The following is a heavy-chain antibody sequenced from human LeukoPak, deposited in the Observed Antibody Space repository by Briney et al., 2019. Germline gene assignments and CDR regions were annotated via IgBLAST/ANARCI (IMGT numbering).Heavy chain of an antibody. CDR3: AKDRPNYYESNGHYYRRDGDY. Sequence: GGSLRLSCAASKFTFDNYAMSWVRQAPGKGLEWVSSISSSGDITFYADSVKGWFTISRDNSNYALYLQMNSLRADDAAVYYCAKDRPNYYESNGHYYRRDGDYWGQGTLVTVS. CDR2: ISSSGDIT. J-gene: IGHJ4*02. D-gene: IGHD3-22*01. V-gene: IGHV3-23*01. CDR1: KFTFDNYA.